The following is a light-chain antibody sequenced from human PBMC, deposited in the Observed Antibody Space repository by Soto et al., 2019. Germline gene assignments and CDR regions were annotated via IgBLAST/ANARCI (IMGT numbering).Light chain of an antibody. CDR1: QGISRS. Sequence: DIQMTQSPSSVSASVGDRVTISCQASQGISRSLAWYQQKPGKAPKLLIYAASNLQSGVPSRFRGSRSGTEFTLTVSSLQPEDFATYYCQQLNSYPLSFGGGTKVDI. J-gene: IGKJ4*01. CDR2: AAS. CDR3: QQLNSYPLS. V-gene: IGKV1-12*01.